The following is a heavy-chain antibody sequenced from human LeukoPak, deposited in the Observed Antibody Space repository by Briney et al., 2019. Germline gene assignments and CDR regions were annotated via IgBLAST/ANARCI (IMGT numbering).Heavy chain of an antibody. CDR3: ARGRRGDYGGKGGRAFDI. CDR1: GFTFSSYA. V-gene: IGHV3-30-3*01. D-gene: IGHD4-23*01. J-gene: IGHJ3*02. CDR2: ISYDGSNK. Sequence: GGSLRLSCAASGFTFSSYAMHWVRQAPGKGLEWVAVISYDGSNKYYADSVKGRFTISRDNSKNTLYLQMNSLRAEDTAVYYCARGRRGDYGGKGGRAFDIWGQGTMVTVSS.